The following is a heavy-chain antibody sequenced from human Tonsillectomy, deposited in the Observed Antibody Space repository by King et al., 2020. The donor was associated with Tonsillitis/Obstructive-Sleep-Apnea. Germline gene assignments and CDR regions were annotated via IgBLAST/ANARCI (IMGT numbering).Heavy chain of an antibody. CDR3: ARRIAVAVPGWYFDL. D-gene: IGHD6-19*01. V-gene: IGHV4-34*01. CDR1: GGSFSGYY. Sequence: VQLQQWGAGLLKPSETLSLTCAVYGGSFSGYYWSWVRQSPGKGLEWIGEIDHSGSTNYNPSLKSRVTISVDTSKNQFSLKLSSVTAADTAVYYWARRIAVAVPGWYFDLWGRGTLVTVSS. CDR2: IDHSGST. J-gene: IGHJ2*01.